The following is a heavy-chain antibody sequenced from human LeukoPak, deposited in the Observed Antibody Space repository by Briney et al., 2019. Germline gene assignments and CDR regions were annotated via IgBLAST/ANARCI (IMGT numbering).Heavy chain of an antibody. D-gene: IGHD3-22*01. CDR3: ARVGDTSGYYQHFDY. Sequence: SETLSLTCSVSGYSISSNYYWGWIRPPPGKGLEGIGIINHSGSTNYNPSLKSRVTISPDTSKNQFSLKVSSVTAADTAVYYCARVGDTSGYYQHFDYWGQGTLVTVSS. CDR1: GYSISSNYY. J-gene: IGHJ4*01. V-gene: IGHV4-38-2*02. CDR2: INHSGST.